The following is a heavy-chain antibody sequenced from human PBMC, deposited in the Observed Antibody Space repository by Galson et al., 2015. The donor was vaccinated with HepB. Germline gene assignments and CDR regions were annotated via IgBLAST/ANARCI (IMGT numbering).Heavy chain of an antibody. CDR1: GGSISSSSYY. J-gene: IGHJ6*02. D-gene: IGHD3-3*01. CDR2: IYYSGST. V-gene: IGHV4-39*07. Sequence: SETLSLTCTVSGGSISSSSYYWGWIHQPPGKGLEWIGSIYYSGSTYYNPSLKSRVTISVDTSKNQFSLKLSSVTAADTAVYYCARAIQYYDFWSGSKGPYYYGMDVWGQGTTVTVSS. CDR3: ARAIQYYDFWSGSKGPYYYGMDV.